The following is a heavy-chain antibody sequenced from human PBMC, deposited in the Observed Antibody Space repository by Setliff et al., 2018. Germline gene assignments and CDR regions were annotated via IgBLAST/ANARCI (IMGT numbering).Heavy chain of an antibody. D-gene: IGHD2-2*01. V-gene: IGHV4-34*01. CDR3: ARGRMRGSCSGPSCTYDPFDI. CDR2: IYHSGSS. Sequence: PGGSLRLSCAASGFTFSTYEMNWVRQAPGKGLEWIGSIYHSGSSYYNPSLRSRVTISVDTSKNQFSLILRSVTAADTAVYYCARGRMRGSCSGPSCTYDPFDIWGQGTPVTVSS. J-gene: IGHJ3*02. CDR1: GFTFSTYE.